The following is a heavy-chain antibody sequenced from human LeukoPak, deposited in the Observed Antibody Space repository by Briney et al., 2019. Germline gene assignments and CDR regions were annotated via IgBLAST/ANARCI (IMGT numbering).Heavy chain of an antibody. V-gene: IGHV1-2*02. D-gene: IGHD4-23*01. CDR3: ARDHNGGNAFDP. J-gene: IGHJ5*02. CDR2: ITPNSGAT. CDR1: GYTFSDYY. Sequence: APVKVSCKASGYTFSDYYLHWMRQAPGQGLEWMGWITPNSGATRYAQKFQGRVTMTRDTSVTTAYMELSGLTSDDTAVYYCARDHNGGNAFDPWGQGILVTVSS.